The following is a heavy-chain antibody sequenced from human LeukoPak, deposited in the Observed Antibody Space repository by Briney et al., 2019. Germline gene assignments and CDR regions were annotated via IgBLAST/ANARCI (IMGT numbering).Heavy chain of an antibody. Sequence: GGSLRLSCAASGFTFSSYGMHWVRQAPGKGLEWVSAISGSGGSTYYADSVKGRFTISRDNSKNTLYLQMNSLRAEDTAVYYCARDYGDYGTIGYWGQGTLVTVSS. CDR1: GFTFSSYG. D-gene: IGHD4-17*01. CDR2: ISGSGGST. V-gene: IGHV3-23*01. CDR3: ARDYGDYGTIGY. J-gene: IGHJ4*02.